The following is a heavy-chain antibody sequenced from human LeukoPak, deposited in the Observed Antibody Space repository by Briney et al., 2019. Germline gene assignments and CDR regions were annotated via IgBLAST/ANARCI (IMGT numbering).Heavy chain of an antibody. D-gene: IGHD5-12*01. CDR1: GGSISSSSYY. Sequence: PSETLSLTCTVSGGSISSSSYYWGWIRQPPGKGLEWIGSIYYSGSTYYNPSLKSRVTISVDTSKNQFSLKLSSVTAADTAVYYCARDPINLYYFDYWGQGTLVTVSS. J-gene: IGHJ4*02. CDR2: IYYSGST. CDR3: ARDPINLYYFDY. V-gene: IGHV4-39*07.